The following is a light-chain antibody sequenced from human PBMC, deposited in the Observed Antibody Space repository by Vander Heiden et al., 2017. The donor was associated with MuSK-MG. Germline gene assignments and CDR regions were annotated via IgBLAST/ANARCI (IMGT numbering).Light chain of an antibody. CDR2: GVS. Sequence: EFLFTQSPGTLSLSPGERATLSCRASQSVSSSYLAWYQQKPGQAPRLLIYGVSSRATGIPDRFSGSGSGTDFTLTISRLEPEDFAVYYCQQYGSSPYTFGQGTKLEIK. V-gene: IGKV3-20*01. CDR3: QQYGSSPYT. J-gene: IGKJ2*01. CDR1: QSVSSSY.